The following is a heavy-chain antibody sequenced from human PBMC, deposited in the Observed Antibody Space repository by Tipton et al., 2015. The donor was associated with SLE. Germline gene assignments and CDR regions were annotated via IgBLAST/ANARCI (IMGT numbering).Heavy chain of an antibody. V-gene: IGHV4-59*01. CDR3: ARVPVAGTGYDY. J-gene: IGHJ4*02. CDR2: IYYSGTT. CDR1: GGSISSYY. D-gene: IGHD6-19*01. Sequence: TLSLTCTVSGGSISSYYWSWIRQPPGKGLEWIGCIYYSGTTIYNPSLNSRVTMSVDTSKNQFSLKLTSVTAADTAVYYCARVPVAGTGYDYWGQGTLVTVSS.